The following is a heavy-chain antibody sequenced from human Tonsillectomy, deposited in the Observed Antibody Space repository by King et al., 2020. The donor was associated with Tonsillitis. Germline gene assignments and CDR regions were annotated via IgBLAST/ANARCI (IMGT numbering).Heavy chain of an antibody. J-gene: IGHJ4*02. V-gene: IGHV3-30*02. Sequence: QLVQSGGGVVQPGGSLRLSCAASGCTFSSYGMTWVRQAPGKGLEWVAFIRYDGRNKYYADSVKGRFTISRDNSKNTLYLQMNSLRAEDTAVYYCAKDRIAVAGSFDYWGQGTLVTVSS. CDR3: AKDRIAVAGSFDY. D-gene: IGHD6-19*01. CDR1: GCTFSSYG. CDR2: IRYDGRNK.